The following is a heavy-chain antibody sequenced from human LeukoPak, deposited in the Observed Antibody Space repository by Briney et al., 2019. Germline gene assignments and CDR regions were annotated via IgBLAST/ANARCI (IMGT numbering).Heavy chain of an antibody. J-gene: IGHJ4*02. D-gene: IGHD3-16*02. CDR1: GFTFSSYA. V-gene: IGHV3-30*04. Sequence: PGGSLRLSCAASGFTFSSYAMHWVRQAPGKGLEWVAVISYDGSNKYYADSVKGRFTISRDNSKNTLYLQMNSPRAEDTAVYYCARSSGGGIMITFGGVIALDYWGQGTLVTVSS. CDR3: ARSSGGGIMITFGGVIALDY. CDR2: ISYDGSNK.